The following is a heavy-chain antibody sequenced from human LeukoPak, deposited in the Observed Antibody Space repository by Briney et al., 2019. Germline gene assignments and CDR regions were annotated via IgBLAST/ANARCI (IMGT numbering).Heavy chain of an antibody. Sequence: SETLSLTCTVSGGSISSGSYYWAWIRQPPGKGLEWIGTIFRIGSSHFNPSLKSRVTISVDTSKNQFSLKLNSVTAADTALYYCARVIDVAAAGYFDSWGQGTQVTVSS. J-gene: IGHJ4*02. CDR3: ARVIDVAAAGYFDS. CDR2: IFRIGSS. CDR1: GGSISSGSYY. V-gene: IGHV4-39*07. D-gene: IGHD6-13*01.